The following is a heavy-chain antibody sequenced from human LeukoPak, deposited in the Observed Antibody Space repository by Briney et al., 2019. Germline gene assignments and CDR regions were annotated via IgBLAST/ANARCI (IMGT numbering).Heavy chain of an antibody. Sequence: SETLSLTCAVYGGSFSGYYWSWIRQPPGKGLEWIGEINHSGSTNYNPSLKSRVTISVDTSKNQFSLKLSSVTAADTAVYYCARDRWSSGWSGYDYWGQGTLVTVSS. J-gene: IGHJ4*02. CDR3: ARDRWSSGWSGYDY. CDR2: INHSGST. D-gene: IGHD6-19*01. CDR1: GGSFSGYY. V-gene: IGHV4-34*01.